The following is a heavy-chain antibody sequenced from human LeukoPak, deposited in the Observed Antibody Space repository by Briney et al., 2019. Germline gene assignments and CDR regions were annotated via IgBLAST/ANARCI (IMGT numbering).Heavy chain of an antibody. V-gene: IGHV3-23*01. CDR2: ISGSGGST. D-gene: IGHD4-17*01. J-gene: IGHJ4*02. CDR1: GFTFSSYA. CDR3: AKEGNGDYYFDY. Sequence: GGSLRLSCAASGFTFSSYAMSWVRQAPGKGLEWVSAISGSGGSTYYADAVKGRFAISRDNSKNTLYLQMNSLRAEDTAVYYCAKEGNGDYYFDYWGQGTLVTVSS.